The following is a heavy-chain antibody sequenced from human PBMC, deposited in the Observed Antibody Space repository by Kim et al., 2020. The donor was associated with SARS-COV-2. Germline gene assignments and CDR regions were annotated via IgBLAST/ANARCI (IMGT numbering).Heavy chain of an antibody. J-gene: IGHJ6*02. Sequence: GGSLRLSCVASGFTFSSYEMNWVRQAPGKGLEWVSYISSSGSTIYYADSVQGRFTISRDSAKNSLYLQMNSLRAEDTAVYYCARDLPGQHLASYYYYGMDVWGQGTTVTVSS. V-gene: IGHV3-48*03. CDR2: ISSSGSTI. D-gene: IGHD1-1*01. CDR1: GFTFSSYE. CDR3: ARDLPGQHLASYYYYGMDV.